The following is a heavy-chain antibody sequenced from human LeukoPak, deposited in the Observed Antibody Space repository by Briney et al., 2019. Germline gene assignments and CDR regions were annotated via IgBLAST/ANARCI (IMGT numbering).Heavy chain of an antibody. CDR1: GGSFSAYY. D-gene: IGHD3-10*01. Sequence: PSETLSLTCAVYGGSFSAYYWSWIRQPPGKGLEWVGEINHSGTNNYHQSLRRGVTISVATSKNQFSLTLSSVTSAVTAVYYCARSPNGTGSYSNSALYYWGQGTLV. CDR3: ARSPNGTGSYSNSALYY. V-gene: IGHV4-34*01. J-gene: IGHJ4*02. CDR2: INHSGTN.